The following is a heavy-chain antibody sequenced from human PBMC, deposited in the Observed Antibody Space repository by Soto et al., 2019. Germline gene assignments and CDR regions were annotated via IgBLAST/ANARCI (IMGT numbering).Heavy chain of an antibody. D-gene: IGHD2-2*01. CDR2: IRGSGAST. CDR1: GFTFSSYG. J-gene: IGHJ6*02. Sequence: EVQLLESGGGLVQPGGSLRLSCAASGFTFSSYGMTWVRQAPGKGLEWVSAIRGSGASTYYADSVKGRFTISRDNSKNKLYLQMHSLRAEDTAVYYCAKGDQFNYDGMDFWGQGTTVTVSS. V-gene: IGHV3-23*01. CDR3: AKGDQFNYDGMDF.